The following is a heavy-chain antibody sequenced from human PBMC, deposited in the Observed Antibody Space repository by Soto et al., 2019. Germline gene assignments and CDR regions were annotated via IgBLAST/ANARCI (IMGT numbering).Heavy chain of an antibody. J-gene: IGHJ3*02. CDR3: VKDFLGSLGAFDI. CDR2: ISSNGGST. D-gene: IGHD2-15*01. CDR1: GFTFSSYA. Sequence: GGSLRLSCSASGFTFSSYAMHWVRQAPGKGLGYVSAISSNGGSTYYADSVKGRFTISRDNSKNTLYLQMSSLRAEDTAVYYCVKDFLGSLGAFDIWGQGTMVTVSS. V-gene: IGHV3-64D*06.